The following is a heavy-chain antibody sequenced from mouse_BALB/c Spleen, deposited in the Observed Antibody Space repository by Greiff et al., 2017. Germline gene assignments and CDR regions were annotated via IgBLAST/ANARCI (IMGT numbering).Heavy chain of an antibody. D-gene: IGHD1-1*01. CDR3: ARDFVLRGYFDY. CDR1: GYAFSSSW. Sequence: QVQLQQSGPELVKPGASVKISCKASGYAFSSSWMNWVKQRPGQGLEWIGRIYPGDGDTNYNGKFKGKATLTADKSSSTAYMQLSSLTSVDSAVYFCARDFVLRGYFDYWGQGTTLTVSS. J-gene: IGHJ2*01. CDR2: IYPGDGDT. V-gene: IGHV1-82*01.